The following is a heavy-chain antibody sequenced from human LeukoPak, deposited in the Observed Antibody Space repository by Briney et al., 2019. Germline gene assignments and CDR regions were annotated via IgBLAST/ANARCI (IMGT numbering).Heavy chain of an antibody. D-gene: IGHD3-16*01. V-gene: IGHV3-74*01. CDR3: VRGGVDY. CDR2: INSDGYST. CDR1: GFTFSSYW. J-gene: IGHJ4*02. Sequence: PGGSLRLFCVASGFTFSSYWIHWVRQAPGKGLVWVSRINSDGYSTDYADSVKGRFSISRDNAKNTVYLQMNSLRVEDTAVYYCVRGGVDYWGQGTLVTVSS.